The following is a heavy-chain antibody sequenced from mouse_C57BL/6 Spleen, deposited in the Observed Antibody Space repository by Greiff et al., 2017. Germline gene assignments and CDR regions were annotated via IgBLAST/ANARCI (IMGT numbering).Heavy chain of an antibody. CDR3: ARGGSSYDYYAMDY. CDR1: GYSFTGYY. D-gene: IGHD1-1*01. J-gene: IGHJ4*01. CDR2: INPSTGGT. Sequence: VQLKESGPELVKPGASVKISCKASGYSFTGYYMNWVKQSPEKSLEWIGEINPSTGGTTYNQKFKAKATLTVDKSSSTAYMQLKSLTSEDSAVYYCARGGSSYDYYAMDYWGQGTSVTVSS. V-gene: IGHV1-42*01.